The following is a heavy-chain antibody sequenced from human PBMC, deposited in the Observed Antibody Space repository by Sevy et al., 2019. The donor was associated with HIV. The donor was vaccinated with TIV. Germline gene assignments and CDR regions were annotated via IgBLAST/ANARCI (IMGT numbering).Heavy chain of an antibody. J-gene: IGHJ4*02. D-gene: IGHD3-16*02. CDR3: ARNGIITFGGVVVKYYFDH. V-gene: IGHV1-69*06. CDR2: IIPIFGTT. CDR1: GDSFINYG. Sequence: ASVKVSCKASGDSFINYGINWVRQAPGQGLEWMGGIIPIFGTTNYAQKFQGRLTITADKSTGTAYMELSSLSSEDTPVYYCARNGIITFGGVVVKYYFDHWGQGTLVTVSS.